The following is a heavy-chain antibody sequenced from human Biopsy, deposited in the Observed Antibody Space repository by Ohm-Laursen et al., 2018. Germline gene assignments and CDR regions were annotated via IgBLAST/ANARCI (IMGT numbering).Heavy chain of an antibody. J-gene: IGHJ6*02. CDR1: GFTFDDYA. V-gene: IGHV3-9*01. D-gene: IGHD1-1*01. CDR2: ISWHSGSR. Sequence: SLRLSCTASGFTFDDYAMHWVRQAPGKGLEWVSGISWHSGSRGHADSVKGRFTISRDNAKKLLYLQMNSLRAEDTALYYCAKDVRVKVQLDGMDVWGQGTTVTVSS. CDR3: AKDVRVKVQLDGMDV.